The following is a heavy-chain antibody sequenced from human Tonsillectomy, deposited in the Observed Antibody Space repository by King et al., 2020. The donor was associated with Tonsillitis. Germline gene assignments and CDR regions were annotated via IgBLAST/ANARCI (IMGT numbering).Heavy chain of an antibody. V-gene: IGHV5-10-1*03. J-gene: IGHJ6*02. CDR2: IDPSDSYT. CDR3: ARRSEYYYSYGMDV. Sequence: QLVQSGAEVKKPGESLRISCKGSGFSFSSYWISWVRQMPGKGLEWMGKIDPSDSYTNYSPSFQGHVTISADKSISTAYLQWSSLKASDTAVYYCARRSEYYYSYGMDVWGQGTTVTVSS. CDR1: GFSFSSYW.